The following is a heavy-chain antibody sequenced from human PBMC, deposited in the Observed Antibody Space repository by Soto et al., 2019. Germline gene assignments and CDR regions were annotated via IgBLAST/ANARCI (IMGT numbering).Heavy chain of an antibody. CDR3: ARRGSGSDYDY. CDR2: ISGSGGST. J-gene: IGHJ4*02. CDR1: GFTFSSYA. D-gene: IGHD1-26*01. Sequence: EVPLLESGGGLVQPGGSLRLSCAASGFTFSSYAMRWVRQAPGKGLEWVSAISGSGGSTYYADSVKGRFTISRDNSKNTLYLHMNSLRAEDTAVYYCARRGSGSDYDYWGQGTLVSVSS. V-gene: IGHV3-23*01.